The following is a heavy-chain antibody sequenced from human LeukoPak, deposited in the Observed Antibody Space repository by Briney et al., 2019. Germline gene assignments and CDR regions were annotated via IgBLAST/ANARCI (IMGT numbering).Heavy chain of an antibody. CDR3: AREGSYCVGGDCYSFDF. CDR2: MHGGNGNT. V-gene: IGHV1-2*02. CDR1: GYKFISHY. Sequence: ASVRVSCKTSGYKFISHYLQWVPQAPGLGPEWMGWMHGGNGNTRYAEKFEGRVTMTRDTSTSTAYMDLNRLTSDDTAVYYCAREGSYCVGGDCYSFDFWGQGTLVTVSS. J-gene: IGHJ4*02. D-gene: IGHD2-21*02.